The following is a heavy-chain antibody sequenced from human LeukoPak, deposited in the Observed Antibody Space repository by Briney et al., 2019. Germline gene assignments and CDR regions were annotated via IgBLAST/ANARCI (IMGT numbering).Heavy chain of an antibody. CDR3: ARGPVDTAMVPDY. Sequence: SETLSLTCTVSGGSISSYFWSWVRQPPGKGLEWIGYIFYSGNTKYNPSLKSRVSISLDTSKNQFSLILTSVTAADTALYYCARGPVDTAMVPDYWGQGTLVTVSS. V-gene: IGHV4-59*08. CDR2: IFYSGNT. CDR1: GGSISSYF. J-gene: IGHJ4*02. D-gene: IGHD5-18*01.